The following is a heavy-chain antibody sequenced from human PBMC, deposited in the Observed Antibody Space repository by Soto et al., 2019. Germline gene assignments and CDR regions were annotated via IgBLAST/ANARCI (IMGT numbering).Heavy chain of an antibody. D-gene: IGHD1-26*01. V-gene: IGHV4-34*01. CDR3: ARHHVRGRTIAGAAEF. CDR2: FNHSGDT. CDR1: GGSLSGYY. J-gene: IGHJ4*02. Sequence: TETLSLTCAVYGGSLSGYYWSWIRQPPGKALEWIGEFNHSGDTNYNPSLKSRVTISVDTSKNQLFLNLSSVTAADTAMYYCARHHVRGRTIAGAAEFWGQGTLVTVSS.